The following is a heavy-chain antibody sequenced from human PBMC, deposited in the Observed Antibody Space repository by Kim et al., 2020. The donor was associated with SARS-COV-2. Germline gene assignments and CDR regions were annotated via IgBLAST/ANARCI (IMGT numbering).Heavy chain of an antibody. CDR2: TYYRSKWFN. D-gene: IGHD3-16*01. CDR1: GDSVSSNNAA. Sequence: SQTLSLTCAISGDSVSSNNAAWNWIRQSPSRGLEWLGRTYYRSKWFNDYALSVKSRITINPDTSKNHFSLQLSSVTPEDTAVYYCANGGFGLGGMNVWGQGTTVTVSS. J-gene: IGHJ6*02. CDR3: ANGGFGLGGMNV. V-gene: IGHV6-1*01.